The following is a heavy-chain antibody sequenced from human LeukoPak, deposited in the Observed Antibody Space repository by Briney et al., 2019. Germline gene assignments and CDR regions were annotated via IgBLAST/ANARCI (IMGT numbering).Heavy chain of an antibody. V-gene: IGHV3-43*01. D-gene: IGHD6-13*01. Sequence: GGSLRLSCAASGFNFDDYTMHWVRQIPGKSLEWVSLINWDGGSTFYADSVKGRFTISRDTRKNFLYLQMISLRTEDTALYYCAKALGKVIATAGTSGFDSWGRATLVTVSS. CDR2: INWDGGST. CDR3: AKALGKVIATAGTSGFDS. J-gene: IGHJ4*01. CDR1: GFNFDDYT.